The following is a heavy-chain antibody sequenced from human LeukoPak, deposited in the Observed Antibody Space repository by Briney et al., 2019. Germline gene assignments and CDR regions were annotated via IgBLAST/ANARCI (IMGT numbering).Heavy chain of an antibody. V-gene: IGHV5-10-1*01. CDR1: GYSFTSYW. D-gene: IGHD3-22*01. CDR3: ARHISPAYDSSGYYSY. CDR2: IDPSDSYT. Sequence: GESLRISCKGPGYSFTSYWISWVRQMPGKGLEWMGRIDPSDSYTNYSPSFQGHVTISADKSISTAYLQWSSLKASDTAMYYCARHISPAYDSSGYYSYWGQGTLVTVSS. J-gene: IGHJ4*02.